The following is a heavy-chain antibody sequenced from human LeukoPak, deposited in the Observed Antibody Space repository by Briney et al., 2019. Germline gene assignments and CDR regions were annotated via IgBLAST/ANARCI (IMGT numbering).Heavy chain of an antibody. V-gene: IGHV1-69*13. J-gene: IGHJ2*01. Sequence: ASVKVSCKASGGTFSSNVISWVRQAPGQGLEWMGKIIPMFGTVNYAQKFQGRVTITADESTNTAYMEITSLRSEDTAVYYCAKEGEGPNDWYFDLWGRGTLVTVSS. D-gene: IGHD3-16*01. CDR3: AKEGEGPNDWYFDL. CDR1: GGTFSSNV. CDR2: IIPMFGTV.